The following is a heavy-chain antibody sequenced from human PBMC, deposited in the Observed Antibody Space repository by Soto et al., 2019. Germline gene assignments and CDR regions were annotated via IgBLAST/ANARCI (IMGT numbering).Heavy chain of an antibody. CDR2: INPSGGST. Sequence: QVQLVQSGAEVKKPGASVKVSCKASGYTFTSYYMHWVRQAPGQGLEWMGIINPSGGSTSYAQKFQGRVTMTRDTSTSTVYMELSSLRSEDTAVYYCARDLGVGYDSSGYYLDYWGQGTLVTVSS. CDR3: ARDLGVGYDSSGYYLDY. V-gene: IGHV1-46*01. CDR1: GYTFTSYY. J-gene: IGHJ4*02. D-gene: IGHD3-22*01.